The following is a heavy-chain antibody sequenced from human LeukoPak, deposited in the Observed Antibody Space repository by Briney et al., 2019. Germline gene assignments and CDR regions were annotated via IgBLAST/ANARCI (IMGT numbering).Heavy chain of an antibody. V-gene: IGHV3-13*01. J-gene: IGHJ4*02. Sequence: GGSLRLSCAASGFTFSSYDMHWVRQATGKGLEWVSAIGTAGDTYYPGSVKGRFTISRENAKNSLYLQMNSLRAGDTAVYYCARESGAEYYFDYWGQGTLVTVSS. CDR1: GFTFSSYD. CDR3: ARESGAEYYFDY. CDR2: IGTAGDT.